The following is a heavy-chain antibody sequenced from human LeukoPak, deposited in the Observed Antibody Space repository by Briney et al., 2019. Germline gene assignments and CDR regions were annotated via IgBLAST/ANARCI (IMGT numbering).Heavy chain of an antibody. CDR3: ARDQSGSYYR. J-gene: IGHJ4*02. CDR1: GYTFTCYA. D-gene: IGHD1-26*01. V-gene: IGHV7-4-1*02. CDR2: INTNTGNP. Sequence: ASVKVSCKASGYTFTCYAMNCLRQAPGQGLEWMGWINTNTGNPTYAQGFTGRFVFSLDTSVSTAYLQINSLKAEDTAVYYCARDQSGSYYRWGQGTLVTVSS.